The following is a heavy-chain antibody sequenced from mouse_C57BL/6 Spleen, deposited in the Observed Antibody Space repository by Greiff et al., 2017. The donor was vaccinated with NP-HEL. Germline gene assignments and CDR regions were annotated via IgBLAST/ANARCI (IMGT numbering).Heavy chain of an antibody. D-gene: IGHD1-1*01. CDR3: ARSLITTVVAPSV. CDR1: GYAFSRYW. Sequence: VKLVESGAELVKPGASVKISCKASGYAFSRYWMNWVKQRPGKGLEWIGQIYPGDGDTNYNGKFKGKATLTADKSSSTAYMQLSSLTSEDSAVYFCARSLITTVVAPSVWGTGTTVTVSS. CDR2: IYPGDGDT. J-gene: IGHJ1*03. V-gene: IGHV1-80*01.